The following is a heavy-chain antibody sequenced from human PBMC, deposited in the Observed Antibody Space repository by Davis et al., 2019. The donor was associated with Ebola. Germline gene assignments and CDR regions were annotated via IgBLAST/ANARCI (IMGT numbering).Heavy chain of an antibody. J-gene: IGHJ4*02. CDR2: IWYDGSNK. CDR1: GFTFSSYS. D-gene: IGHD6-19*01. Sequence: GGSLRLSCAASGFTFSSYSMNWVRQAPGKGLEWVAVIWYDGSNKYYADSVKGRFTISRDNSKNTLYLQMNSLRAEDTAVYYCARASFGYNSGWYADYWGPGTLVTASS. V-gene: IGHV3-33*08. CDR3: ARASFGYNSGWYADY.